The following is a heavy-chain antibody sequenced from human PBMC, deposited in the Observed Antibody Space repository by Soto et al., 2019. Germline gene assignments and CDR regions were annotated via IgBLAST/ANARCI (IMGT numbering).Heavy chain of an antibody. CDR1: GGSISSSTYY. Sequence: QLQLQESGPGLVKPSETLSLTCTVSGGSISSSTYYWGWIRQPPGKEVEWIGSIYYSGSTYYNPSIKIGVTISVDTSKNQFSLKLSSVTAADTAVYYCARWQSFPFYLSFDYGMDVWGQGTTVTVSS. CDR2: IYYSGST. V-gene: IGHV4-39*01. D-gene: IGHD3-10*01. CDR3: ARWQSFPFYLSFDYGMDV. J-gene: IGHJ6*02.